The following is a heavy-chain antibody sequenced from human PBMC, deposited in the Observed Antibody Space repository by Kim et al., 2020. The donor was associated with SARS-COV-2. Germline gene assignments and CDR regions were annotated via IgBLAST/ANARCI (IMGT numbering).Heavy chain of an antibody. CDR1: GYSFTNYW. CDR2: INPGDSDT. Sequence: GESLKISCKGSGYSFTNYWIGWVRQMPGKGLEWMGIINPGDSDTKYSPSFQGQVTISADKSITTAYLQWSSLKASDTAMYYCARRGSSGTFLIDYGGQGTLVTVSS. D-gene: IGHD3-10*01. V-gene: IGHV5-51*01. J-gene: IGHJ4*02. CDR3: ARRGSSGTFLIDY.